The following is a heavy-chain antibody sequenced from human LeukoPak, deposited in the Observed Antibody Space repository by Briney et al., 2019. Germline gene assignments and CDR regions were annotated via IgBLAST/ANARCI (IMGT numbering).Heavy chain of an antibody. CDR3: AGDPYSSSWYQFDY. Sequence: ASVKVSCKASGYTFTGYYMHWVRQAPGQGLEWMGWINPNSGGTNYAQKFQGWVTMTRDTSISTAYMELSRLRSDDTAVYYCAGDPYSSSWYQFDYWGQGTLVTVSS. V-gene: IGHV1-2*04. CDR2: INPNSGGT. D-gene: IGHD6-13*01. J-gene: IGHJ4*02. CDR1: GYTFTGYY.